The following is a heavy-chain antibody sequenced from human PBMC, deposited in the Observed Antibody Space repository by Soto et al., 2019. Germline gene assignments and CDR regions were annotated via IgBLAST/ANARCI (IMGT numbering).Heavy chain of an antibody. CDR2: IYYSGST. Sequence: PSETLSLTCTVSGGSISSSSYYWGWIRQPPGKGLEWIGSIYYSGSTYYNPSLKSRVTISVDTSKNQFSLKLSSVTAADTAVYYCARHAGPPLQWLAEGYFDYWGQGTLVTVSS. CDR1: GGSISSSSYY. D-gene: IGHD6-19*01. V-gene: IGHV4-39*01. J-gene: IGHJ4*02. CDR3: ARHAGPPLQWLAEGYFDY.